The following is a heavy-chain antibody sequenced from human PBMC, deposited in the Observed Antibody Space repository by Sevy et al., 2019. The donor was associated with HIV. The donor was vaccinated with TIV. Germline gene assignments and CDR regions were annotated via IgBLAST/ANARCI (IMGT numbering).Heavy chain of an antibody. J-gene: IGHJ4*02. CDR1: GFTFSSYA. Sequence: GGSLRLSCAASGFTFSSYAMSWVRQAPGKGLEWVSAIRGSGGSTYYADSVKGRFTISRDNSKNTLYLQMNSLRAEDTAVYYCAKDGEMYCSGGSCHELDYWGQGTLVTVSS. CDR3: AKDGEMYCSGGSCHELDY. V-gene: IGHV3-23*01. CDR2: IRGSGGST. D-gene: IGHD2-15*01.